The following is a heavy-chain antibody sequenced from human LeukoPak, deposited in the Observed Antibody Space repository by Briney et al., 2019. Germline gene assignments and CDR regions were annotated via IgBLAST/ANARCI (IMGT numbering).Heavy chain of an antibody. CDR2: IYTSGST. Sequence: SETLSLTCTVSGGSISSGSYYWSWIRQPAGKRLEWIGRIYTSGSTNYNPSLKSRVTISVDTSKNQFSLKLSSVTVADTAVYYCARAGYGDSDFDYWGQGTLVTVSS. D-gene: IGHD4-17*01. J-gene: IGHJ4*02. CDR1: GGSISSGSYY. V-gene: IGHV4-61*02. CDR3: ARAGYGDSDFDY.